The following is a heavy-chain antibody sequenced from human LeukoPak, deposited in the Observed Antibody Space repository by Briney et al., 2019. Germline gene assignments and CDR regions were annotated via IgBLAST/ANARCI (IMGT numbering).Heavy chain of an antibody. CDR2: ISAYNGNT. CDR3: ARDIVAARSYYYYYGMDV. Sequence: EASVKVSCKASGYTFTSYGISWVRQAPGHGLEWMGWISAYNGNTNYAQKLQGRVTMTTDTSTSTAYMELRSLRSDDTAVYYCARDIVAARSYYYYYGMDVWGQGTTVTVSS. V-gene: IGHV1-18*01. D-gene: IGHD6-13*01. CDR1: GYTFTSYG. J-gene: IGHJ6*02.